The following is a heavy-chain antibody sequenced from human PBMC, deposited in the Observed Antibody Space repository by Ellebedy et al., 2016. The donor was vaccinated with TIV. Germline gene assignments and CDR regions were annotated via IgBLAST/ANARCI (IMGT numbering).Heavy chain of an antibody. CDR1: GFTFSGYW. J-gene: IGHJ4*02. CDR2: VSGDGSST. Sequence: GGSLRLSCAASGFTFSGYWMHWVRRTPGKGLVWVSRVSGDGSSTAYADSVKGRFTVSRDNAKNTLSLQMNSLRAEDTAVYYCARMLSYTSSSFSSFDSWGQGTLVTVSS. CDR3: ARMLSYTSSSFSSFDS. D-gene: IGHD6-6*01. V-gene: IGHV3-74*01.